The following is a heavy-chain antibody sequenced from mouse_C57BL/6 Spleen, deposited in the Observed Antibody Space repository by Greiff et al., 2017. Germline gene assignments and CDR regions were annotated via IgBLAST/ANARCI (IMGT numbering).Heavy chain of an antibody. CDR2: INPNNGGT. D-gene: IGHD2-2*01. J-gene: IGHJ3*01. CDR1: GYTFTDYN. Sequence: EVQLKQSGPELVKPGASVKIPCKASGYTFTDYNMDWVKQSHGKSLEWIGDINPNNGGTIYNQKFKGKATLTVDKSSSTAYMELRSLTSEDTAVYYCARHGYDAWFAYWGQGTLVTVSA. V-gene: IGHV1-18*01. CDR3: ARHGYDAWFAY.